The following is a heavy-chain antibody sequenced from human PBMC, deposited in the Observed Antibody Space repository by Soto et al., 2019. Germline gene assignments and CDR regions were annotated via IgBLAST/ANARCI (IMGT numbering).Heavy chain of an antibody. J-gene: IGHJ4*02. CDR3: ARGSDDRVVVVPAAKKYYFDY. D-gene: IGHD2-2*01. CDR2: INHSGST. Sequence: PSETLSLTCAVYGGSFSGYYLSWIRQPPGKGLEWIGEINHSGSTNYNPSLKSRVTISVDTSKNQFSLKLSSVTAADTAVYYCARGSDDRVVVVPAAKKYYFDYWGQGTLVTVSS. CDR1: GGSFSGYY. V-gene: IGHV4-34*01.